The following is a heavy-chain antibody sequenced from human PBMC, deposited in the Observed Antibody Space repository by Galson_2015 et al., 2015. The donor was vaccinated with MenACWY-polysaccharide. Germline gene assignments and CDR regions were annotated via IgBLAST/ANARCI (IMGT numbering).Heavy chain of an antibody. J-gene: IGHJ5*02. CDR1: GYTFTGYY. Sequence: SVKVSCKASGYTFTGYYMHWVRQAPGQGLEWMGWINPNSGGTNYAQKFQGRVTMTRDTSISTAYMELSRLRSDDTAVYYCARDLCRGYSSSCPSSNLNWFDPWGQGTLVTVSS. CDR3: ARDLCRGYSSSCPSSNLNWFDP. CDR2: INPNSGGT. V-gene: IGHV1-2*02. D-gene: IGHD6-13*01.